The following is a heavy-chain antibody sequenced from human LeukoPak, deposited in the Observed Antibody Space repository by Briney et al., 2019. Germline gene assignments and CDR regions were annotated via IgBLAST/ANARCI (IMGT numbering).Heavy chain of an antibody. J-gene: IGHJ4*02. V-gene: IGHV4-38-2*02. CDR3: ARALTGYFDWLSYYFDY. CDR1: GYSISSGYY. Sequence: SETLSLTCTVSGYSISSGYYWGWIRQPPGKGLEWIGSIYYSGSTYYNPSLKSRVTISVDTSKNQFSLKLSSVTAADTAVYYCARALTGYFDWLSYYFDYWGQGTLVTVSS. D-gene: IGHD3-9*01. CDR2: IYYSGST.